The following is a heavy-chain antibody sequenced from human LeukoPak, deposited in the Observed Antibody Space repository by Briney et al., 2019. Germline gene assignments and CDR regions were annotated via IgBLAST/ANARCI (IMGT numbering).Heavy chain of an antibody. CDR1: RFTFSNYA. CDR2: IGGNGVST. V-gene: IGHV3-23*01. Sequence: GGSLRLSCTASRFTFSNYAMSWVRQTPGKGLEWVSSIGGNGVSTYYADSVKGRFTISRDNSKDTLYLQMDSLSAEDTAVYYCARCTKYTTGWCNWFDPWGQGTLVTVSS. J-gene: IGHJ5*02. D-gene: IGHD6-19*01. CDR3: ARCTKYTTGWCNWFDP.